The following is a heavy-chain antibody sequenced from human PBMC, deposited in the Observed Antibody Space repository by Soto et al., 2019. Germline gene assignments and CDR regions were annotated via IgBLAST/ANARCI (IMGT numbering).Heavy chain of an antibody. J-gene: IGHJ5*02. CDR2: ISSSSSYI. D-gene: IGHD6-6*01. CDR1: GFTFSSYE. Sequence: EVQLVESGGGLVQPGGSLRLSCAASGFTFSSYEMNWVRQAPGKGLEWVSYISSSSSYIYYADSVKGRFTISRDNAKNSLYLKMNSLRAEDTAVYYCAREVAARRILPGWFDPWGQGTLVTVSS. CDR3: AREVAARRILPGWFDP. V-gene: IGHV3-48*03.